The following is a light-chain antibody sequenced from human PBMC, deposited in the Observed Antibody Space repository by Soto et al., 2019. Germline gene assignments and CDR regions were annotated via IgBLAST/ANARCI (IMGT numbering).Light chain of an antibody. Sequence: QSALTQPASVSGSPGQSITISCTGTSSDVGAYNYVSWYRHHPGKAPKLMIYEVTHRPSGVSNRFSGSKSGNTASLTISGLQTEDEADYYCSSYMTTTTVVFGGGTKVTVL. V-gene: IGLV2-14*01. CDR1: SSDVGAYNY. CDR2: EVT. CDR3: SSYMTTTTVV. J-gene: IGLJ2*01.